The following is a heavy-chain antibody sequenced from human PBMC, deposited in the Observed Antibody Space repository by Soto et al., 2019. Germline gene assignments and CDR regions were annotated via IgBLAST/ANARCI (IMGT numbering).Heavy chain of an antibody. CDR1: GFSLSTSGVG. V-gene: IGHV2-5*02. CDR2: IYWDDDK. Sequence: QITLKESGPTLVKPTQTLTLTCTFSGFSLSTSGVGVGWIRQPPGKALEWLALIYWDDDKRHSPSLKSRLTXXKDTSKHQVVLTMTNMDPVDTATYYCAHITDYFDYWGQGTLVTVSS. J-gene: IGHJ4*02. CDR3: AHITDYFDY.